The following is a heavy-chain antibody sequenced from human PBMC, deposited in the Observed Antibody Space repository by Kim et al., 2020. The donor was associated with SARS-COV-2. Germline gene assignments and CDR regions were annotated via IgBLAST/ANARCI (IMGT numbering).Heavy chain of an antibody. D-gene: IGHD6-19*01. CDR1: GGSISSSSYY. J-gene: IGHJ6*02. V-gene: IGHV4-39*01. CDR3: ARHGAVAGPPSRVYYYYGMDV. CDR2: IYYSGST. Sequence: SETLSLTCTVSGGSISSSSYYWGWIRQPPGKGLEWIGSIYYSGSTYYNPSLKSRVTISVDTSKNQFSLKLSSVTAADTAVYYCARHGAVAGPPSRVYYYYGMDVWGQWTTVTVSS.